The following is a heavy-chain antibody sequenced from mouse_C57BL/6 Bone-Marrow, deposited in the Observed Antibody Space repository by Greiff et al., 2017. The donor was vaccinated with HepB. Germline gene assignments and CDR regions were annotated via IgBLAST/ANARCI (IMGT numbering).Heavy chain of an antibody. CDR2: IYPGSGST. J-gene: IGHJ4*01. CDR3: ARWISITTVVEGAMDY. CDR1: GYTFTSYW. D-gene: IGHD1-1*01. Sequence: QVQLKQPGAELVKPGASVKMSCKASGYTFTSYWITWVKQRPGQGLEWIGDIYPGSGSTNYNEKFKSKATLTVDTSSSTAYMQLSSLTSEDSAVYYCARWISITTVVEGAMDYWGQGTSVTVSS. V-gene: IGHV1-55*01.